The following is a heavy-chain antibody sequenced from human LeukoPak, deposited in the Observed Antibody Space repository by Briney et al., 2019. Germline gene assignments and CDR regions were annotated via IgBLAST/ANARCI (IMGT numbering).Heavy chain of an antibody. J-gene: IGHJ6*02. CDR3: ARDRLPGYYYYDMDV. Sequence: PGGSLRLSCVASGFTFSTYNMNWVRQAPGKGLEWVSSISSSSSYIYYADSVKGRFTISRDNAKNSLYLQMNSLRAEDTAVYYCARDRLPGYYYYDMDVWGQGTTVTVSS. D-gene: IGHD6-25*01. CDR1: GFTFSTYN. V-gene: IGHV3-21*01. CDR2: ISSSSSYI.